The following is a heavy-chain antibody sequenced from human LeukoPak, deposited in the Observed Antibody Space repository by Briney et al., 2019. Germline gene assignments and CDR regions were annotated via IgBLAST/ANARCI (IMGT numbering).Heavy chain of an antibody. V-gene: IGHV4-39*07. CDR1: GGSISSGGYS. D-gene: IGHD3-22*01. J-gene: IGHJ1*01. CDR3: ARVVQSTDSSGFYLPEYFQH. CDR2: IYHSGST. Sequence: PSETLSLTCAVSGGSISSGGYSWSWIRQPPGKGLEWIGSIYHSGSTYYNPSLKSRVTISVDTSKNQFSLKLSSVTAADTAVYYCARVVQSTDSSGFYLPEYFQHWGQGTLVTVSS.